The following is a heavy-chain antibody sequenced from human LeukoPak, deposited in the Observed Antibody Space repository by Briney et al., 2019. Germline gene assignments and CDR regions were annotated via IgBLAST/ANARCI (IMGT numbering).Heavy chain of an antibody. V-gene: IGHV1-18*04. D-gene: IGHD3-22*01. J-gene: IGHJ3*02. CDR3: ARGGRPYYYDSSGYHDAFDI. CDR1: GYTFTGYY. CDR2: ISAYNGNT. Sequence: ASVTVSCKASGYTFTGYYMHWVRQAPGQGLEWMGWISAYNGNTNYAQKLQGRVTMTTDTSTSTAYMELRSLRSDDTAVYYCARGGRPYYYDSSGYHDAFDIWGQGTMVTVSS.